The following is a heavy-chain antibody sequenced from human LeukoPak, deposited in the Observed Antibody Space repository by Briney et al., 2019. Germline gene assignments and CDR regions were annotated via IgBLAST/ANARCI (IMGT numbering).Heavy chain of an antibody. V-gene: IGHV4-39*01. D-gene: IGHD3-10*01. Sequence: KTSETLSLTCTVSGGSISSSSYYWGWIRQPPGKGLEWIGSIYYSGSTYYNPSLKSRVTISVDTSKNQFSLKLSSVTAADTAVYYCARVRMVRGVRSMDVWGQGTTVTVSS. J-gene: IGHJ6*02. CDR2: IYYSGST. CDR3: ARVRMVRGVRSMDV. CDR1: GGSISSSSYY.